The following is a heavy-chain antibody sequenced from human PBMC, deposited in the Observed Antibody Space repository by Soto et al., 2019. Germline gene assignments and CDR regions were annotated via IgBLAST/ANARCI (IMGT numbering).Heavy chain of an antibody. CDR3: ARIATYDSSGYPDY. D-gene: IGHD3-22*01. CDR1: GGSISSYY. CDR2: IYYSGST. J-gene: IGHJ4*02. Sequence: SEILSLTCTVFGGSISSYYWSWIRQPPGKGLEWIGYIYYSGSTNYNPSLKSRVTISVDTSKNQFSLKLSSVTAADTAVYYCARIATYDSSGYPDYWGQGTLVTVSS. V-gene: IGHV4-59*01.